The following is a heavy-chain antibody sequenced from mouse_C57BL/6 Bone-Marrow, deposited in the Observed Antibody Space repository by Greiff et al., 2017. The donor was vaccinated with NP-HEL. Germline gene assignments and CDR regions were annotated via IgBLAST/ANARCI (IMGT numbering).Heavy chain of an antibody. J-gene: IGHJ2*01. Sequence: QVQLQQPGAELVRPGTSVKLSCKASGYTFTSYWMHWVKQRPGQGLEGKEKLDTSDSTTNYNHNFKGTATLTVDTSSSTAYMQLSSLTSEDSAVYYCANDGYLGYWGQGTTLTVSS. V-gene: IGHV1-59*01. CDR1: GYTFTSYW. CDR2: LDTSDSTT. D-gene: IGHD2-3*01. CDR3: ANDGYLGY.